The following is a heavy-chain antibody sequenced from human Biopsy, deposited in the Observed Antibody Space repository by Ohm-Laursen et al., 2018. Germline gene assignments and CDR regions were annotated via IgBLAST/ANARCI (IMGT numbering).Heavy chain of an antibody. CDR3: AREPVGANDVDY. CDR1: GFTFSSYG. D-gene: IGHD1-26*01. Sequence: SLRLSCAASGFTFSSYGMHWVRQAPGKGLEWVAFIWYDGNNKYYADSVKGRFTISRDNSENTLYLQMNSLRDEDTAVYYCAREPVGANDVDYWGQGTLVTVSS. J-gene: IGHJ4*02. CDR2: IWYDGNNK. V-gene: IGHV3-33*01.